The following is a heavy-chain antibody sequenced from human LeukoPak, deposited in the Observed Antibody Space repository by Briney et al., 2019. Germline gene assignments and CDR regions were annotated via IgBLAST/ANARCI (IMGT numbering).Heavy chain of an antibody. V-gene: IGHV4-4*07. CDR2: IYTSGST. Sequence: SETLSLTCTVSGGSISSYYWNWIRQPAGKGLEWIGRIYTSGSTNYNPSLKSRVTISVDTSKNQFSLKLNSVTAADTAFYYCARSYGYSSSWYGSDWFDPWGQGTLVTVSS. J-gene: IGHJ5*02. D-gene: IGHD6-13*01. CDR3: ARSYGYSSSWYGSDWFDP. CDR1: GGSISSYY.